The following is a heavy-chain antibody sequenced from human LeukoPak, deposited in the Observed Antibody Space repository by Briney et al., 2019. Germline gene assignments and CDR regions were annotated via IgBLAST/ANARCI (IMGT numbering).Heavy chain of an antibody. CDR1: GFTFRNYT. CDR3: AKEVKDTGYYHLDN. D-gene: IGHD3-3*01. CDR2: VSGSGGST. J-gene: IGHJ4*02. V-gene: IGHV3-23*01. Sequence: GGSLRLSCAASGFTFRNYTMTWVRQAPGKGLEWVSAVSGSGGSTYYADSVKGRFTISRDNSKNTLYLQMNRLRDEDTALFYCAKEVKDTGYYHLDNWGQGTLVTVSS.